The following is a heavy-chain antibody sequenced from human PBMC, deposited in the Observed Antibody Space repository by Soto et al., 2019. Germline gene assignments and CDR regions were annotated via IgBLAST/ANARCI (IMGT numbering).Heavy chain of an antibody. Sequence: PSETLSLTCAVSGYSISSGYYWGWLRQPPGKGLEWIGGIYHGGSTCYNPSLNSRVTLSIDITNNHVSLILNSVTAADTAVYYCARVGPWVPYYYDSSPYTFENWFDPWGQGTLVTVSS. CDR1: GYSISSGYY. V-gene: IGHV4-38-2*01. CDR2: IYHGGST. J-gene: IGHJ5*02. D-gene: IGHD3-22*01. CDR3: ARVGPWVPYYYDSSPYTFENWFDP.